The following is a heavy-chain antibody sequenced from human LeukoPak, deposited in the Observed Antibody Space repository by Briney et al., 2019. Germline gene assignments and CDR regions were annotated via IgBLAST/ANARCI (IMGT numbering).Heavy chain of an antibody. V-gene: IGHV3-9*01. Sequence: SLRLSCVVSGFTFDDYAMHWVRQAPGKGLEWVSGISWNSGSIGYEDSVKGRFTISRDNAKNSLYLQMNSLRAEDTALYYCAKDISSSWQRGTLDPWGQGTLVTVSS. CDR1: GFTFDDYA. CDR3: AKDISSSWQRGTLDP. D-gene: IGHD6-13*01. J-gene: IGHJ5*02. CDR2: ISWNSGSI.